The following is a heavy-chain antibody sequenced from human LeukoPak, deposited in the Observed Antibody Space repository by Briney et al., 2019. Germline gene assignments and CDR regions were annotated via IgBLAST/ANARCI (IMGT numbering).Heavy chain of an antibody. CDR3: ARGPYYYDSSGYYYL. D-gene: IGHD3-22*01. CDR2: IWYDGSNK. J-gene: IGHJ5*02. CDR1: GFTFSSYG. Sequence: GRSLRLSCAASGFTFSSYGMHWVRQAPGKGLEWVAVIWYDGSNKHYADSVKGRFTISRDNSKNTLYLQMNSLRAEDTAVYYCARGPYYYDSSGYYYLWGQGTLVTVSS. V-gene: IGHV3-33*01.